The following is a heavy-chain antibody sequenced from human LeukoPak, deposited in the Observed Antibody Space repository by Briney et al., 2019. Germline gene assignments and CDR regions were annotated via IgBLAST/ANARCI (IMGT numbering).Heavy chain of an antibody. J-gene: IGHJ5*02. CDR1: GGSISSNRYF. Sequence: PSETLSLTCSVSGGSISSNRYFWGWLRQPPGKGLEWIGSIYYTGSTYYNPSLKSRVTISVDTSKNQFPLKLSSVTAADTAVYYCARGVITMVRGAVFDPWGQGTLVTVSS. CDR3: ARGVITMVRGAVFDP. D-gene: IGHD3-10*01. V-gene: IGHV4-39*06. CDR2: IYYTGST.